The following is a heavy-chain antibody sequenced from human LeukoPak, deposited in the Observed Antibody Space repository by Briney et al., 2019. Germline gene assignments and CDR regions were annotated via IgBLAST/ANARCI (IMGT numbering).Heavy chain of an antibody. CDR2: IHYSGSS. J-gene: IGHJ4*02. Sequence: YPSETLSLTCTVSGGSISSYYWTWIRQPPGKGLEWIGYIHYSGSSRSHPSLNSRVTMSVDTSKSQFSLKLTSVTAADTAVYYCARGRRTVVVTDFDYWGQGILVTVSS. CDR1: GGSISSYY. D-gene: IGHD2-21*02. V-gene: IGHV4-59*01. CDR3: ARGRRTVVVTDFDY.